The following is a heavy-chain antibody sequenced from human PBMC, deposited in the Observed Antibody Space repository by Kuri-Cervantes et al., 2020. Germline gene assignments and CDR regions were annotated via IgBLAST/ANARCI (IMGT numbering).Heavy chain of an antibody. CDR2: IYSGGST. Sequence: GESLKISCAASGFTVSSNYMSWVRQAPGTGLEWVSVIYSGGSTYYADSVKGRFTISRDNSKNTLYLQMNSLRAEDTAVYYCAKSFGKVGATGYFDYWGQGTLVTVSS. D-gene: IGHD1-26*01. CDR1: GFTVSSNY. CDR3: AKSFGKVGATGYFDY. J-gene: IGHJ4*02. V-gene: IGHV3-53*01.